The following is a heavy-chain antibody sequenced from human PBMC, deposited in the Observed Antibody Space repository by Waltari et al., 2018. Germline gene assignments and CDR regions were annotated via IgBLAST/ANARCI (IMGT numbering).Heavy chain of an antibody. V-gene: IGHV4-38-2*02. CDR1: GYSLSSGSS. J-gene: IGHJ5*02. CDR2: SYHSGST. CDR3: ARDSGDYGDYAGPPFDP. D-gene: IGHD4-17*01. Sequence: QVQLQESGPGLVKPSETLSLTCAVSGYSLSSGSSWGWIRPPPGKGLEWIGSSYHSGSTYYNPSLKSRVTISVDTSKNQFSLKLSSVTAADTAVYYCARDSGDYGDYAGPPFDPWGQGTLVTVSS.